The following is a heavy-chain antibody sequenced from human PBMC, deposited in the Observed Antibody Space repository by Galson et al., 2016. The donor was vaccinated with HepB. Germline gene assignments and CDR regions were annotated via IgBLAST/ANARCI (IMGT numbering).Heavy chain of an antibody. Sequence: SLRLSCAASGFTFNEYAMHWVRQAPGRGLEWVSGLTWNSVILDYADSVKGRFTISRDNARKSLFLQMNTLRVEDTALYFCVKDKGWGSPSAFDIWGQGTMVTVSS. J-gene: IGHJ3*02. CDR2: LTWNSVIL. D-gene: IGHD7-27*01. V-gene: IGHV3-9*01. CDR3: VKDKGWGSPSAFDI. CDR1: GFTFNEYA.